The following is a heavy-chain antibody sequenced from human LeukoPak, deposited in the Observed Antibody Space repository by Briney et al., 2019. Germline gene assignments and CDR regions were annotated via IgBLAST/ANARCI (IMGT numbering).Heavy chain of an antibody. D-gene: IGHD4-17*01. Sequence: GGSLRLSCVASGFIFDDYAMHWVRQAPGKGLEWVSGISWNSGSTGYADSVKGRFTISRDNAKNSLYLQMNSLRAEDTAVYYCARDTDTVTTILDYWGQGTLVTVSS. CDR2: ISWNSGST. V-gene: IGHV3-9*01. J-gene: IGHJ4*02. CDR1: GFIFDDYA. CDR3: ARDTDTVTTILDY.